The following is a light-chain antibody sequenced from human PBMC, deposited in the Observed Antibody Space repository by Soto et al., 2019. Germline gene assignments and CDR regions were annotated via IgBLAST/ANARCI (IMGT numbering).Light chain of an antibody. CDR3: QQYNSYSPLS. J-gene: IGKJ4*01. Sequence: DTHMTQSPSSLSVSVGDRVTITCRTSQNINAWLAWYQQRPGQAPKLLIYGASTVQSGVPSRFSGSGSGTAFILIISSLQPDDFATYYCQQYNSYSPLSFGGGTKVDIK. V-gene: IGKV1-5*01. CDR1: QNINAW. CDR2: GAS.